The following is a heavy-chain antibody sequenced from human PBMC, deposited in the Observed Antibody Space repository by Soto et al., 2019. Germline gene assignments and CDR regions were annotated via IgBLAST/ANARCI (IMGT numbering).Heavy chain of an antibody. Sequence: SQTLSLTCAISGDSVSSNSAAWNWIRQSPSRGLEWLGRTYYRSKWYNDYAVSAKSRITINPDTSKNQFSLQLNSVTPEDTAVYYCARNPGVPAAPLYGMVVWGQGTTVPASS. V-gene: IGHV6-1*01. J-gene: IGHJ6*02. D-gene: IGHD2-2*01. CDR2: TYYRSKWYN. CDR1: GDSVSSNSAA. CDR3: ARNPGVPAAPLYGMVV.